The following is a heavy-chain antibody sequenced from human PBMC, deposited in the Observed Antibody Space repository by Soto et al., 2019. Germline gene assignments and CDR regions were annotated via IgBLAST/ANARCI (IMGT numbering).Heavy chain of an antibody. D-gene: IGHD6-13*01. J-gene: IGHJ4*02. V-gene: IGHV4-59*01. CDR3: AAGEASSRNLAPYYLDF. CDR2: IHYSGTT. Sequence: SETLSLTCTVSGGSMRNYFWTWIRQPPGKGLEWIGYIHYSGTTSFFPSYNPSLRSRVTISEDTSKNQFSLKLLSVTTADTAVYFCAAGEASSRNLAPYYLDFWGQGALVTVSS. CDR1: GGSMRNYF.